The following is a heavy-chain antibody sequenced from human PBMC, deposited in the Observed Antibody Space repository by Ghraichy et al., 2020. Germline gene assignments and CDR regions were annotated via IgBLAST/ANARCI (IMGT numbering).Heavy chain of an antibody. CDR3: AREGKRRDVVVPAAIADRYYYYYGMDV. D-gene: IGHD2-2*01. CDR1: GDSVSSGSYY. Sequence: SETLSLTCTVSGDSVSSGSYYWSWIRQPPGKGLEWIGYIYYSGSTNYNPSLKSRVTISVDTSKNQFSLKLSSVTAADTAVYYCAREGKRRDVVVPAAIADRYYYYYGMDVWGQGTTVTVSS. V-gene: IGHV4-61*01. J-gene: IGHJ6*02. CDR2: IYYSGST.